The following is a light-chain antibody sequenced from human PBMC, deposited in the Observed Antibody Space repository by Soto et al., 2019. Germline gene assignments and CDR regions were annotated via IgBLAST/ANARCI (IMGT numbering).Light chain of an antibody. CDR3: QQSYSTLGAT. J-gene: IGKJ3*01. CDR1: QSISSY. Sequence: DIPMTQSPSSLSASVGDRVTIACRASQSISSYLNWYQQKPGKAPKLLIYAASSLQSGVPSRFSGSGSGTDFTLTISSLQPEDFATYYCQQSYSTLGATFGPGTKVDIK. V-gene: IGKV1-39*01. CDR2: AAS.